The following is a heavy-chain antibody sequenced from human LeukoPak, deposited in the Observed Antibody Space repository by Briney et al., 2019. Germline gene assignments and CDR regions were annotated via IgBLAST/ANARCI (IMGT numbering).Heavy chain of an antibody. Sequence: GGSLRLSCEASGFTFSSYAMSWVRQAPGKGLEWVSGISTNGGSTSYADSVKGRLTISRDNSKNTLYLQMNSLRAEDTAVYYCAKYHNYYDSSGYYYVGEYFQHWGQGTLVTVSS. CDR2: ISTNGGST. CDR3: AKYHNYYDSSGYYYVGEYFQH. CDR1: GFTFSSYA. V-gene: IGHV3-23*01. J-gene: IGHJ1*01. D-gene: IGHD3-22*01.